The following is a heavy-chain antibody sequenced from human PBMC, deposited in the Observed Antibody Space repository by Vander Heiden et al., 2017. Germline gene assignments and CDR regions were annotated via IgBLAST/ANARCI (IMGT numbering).Heavy chain of an antibody. CDR1: GFSLSTSGVG. V-gene: IGHV2-5*01. D-gene: IGHD6-13*01. J-gene: IGHJ6*02. CDR2: IYWNDDK. CDR3: AHSGYTAAGSYDYYYGMDV. Sequence: QITLKESGPTLVKPTQTLTLTCTFSGFSLSTSGVGVGWIRQPPGKALEWLALIYWNDDKRYSPSLKSRRTITKDTSKNQVVLTMTNMDPVETATYSCAHSGYTAAGSYDYYYGMDVWGQGTTVTVSS.